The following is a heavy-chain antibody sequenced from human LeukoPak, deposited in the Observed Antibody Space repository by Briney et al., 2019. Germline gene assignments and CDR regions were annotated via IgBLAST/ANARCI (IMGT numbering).Heavy chain of an antibody. J-gene: IGHJ6*02. CDR2: IYSGGTT. V-gene: IGHV3-66*01. CDR1: GFTVSSNY. CDR3: AHKLGRYYGMDV. Sequence: GGSLRLSCAASGFTVSSNYKSWVRQAPGKGLEWVSVIYSGGTTYYADSVRGRFTASRDNSKNTLYLQMNSLRVEDTAVYYCAHKLGRYYGMDVWGQGTTVTVSS.